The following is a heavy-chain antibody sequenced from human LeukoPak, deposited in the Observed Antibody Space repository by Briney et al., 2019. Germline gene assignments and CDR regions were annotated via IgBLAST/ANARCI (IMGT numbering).Heavy chain of an antibody. J-gene: IGHJ5*02. CDR3: ARVPRAWWFDP. V-gene: IGHV3-23*01. CDR1: DFTFNTYA. Sequence: GGSLRLSCAASDFTFNTYAMSWVRRAPGKGLEWVSSISGHDGSTYYADSVKGRFTISRDNSKNTLYLHMSTLRAEDTAIYYCARVPRAWWFDPWGQGTLVTVSS. CDR2: ISGHDGST.